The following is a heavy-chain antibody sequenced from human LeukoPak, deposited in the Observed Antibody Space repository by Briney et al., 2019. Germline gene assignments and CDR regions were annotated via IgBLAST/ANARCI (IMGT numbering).Heavy chain of an antibody. D-gene: IGHD7-27*01. V-gene: IGHV1-2*02. Sequence: ASVKVSCKASGYTLTEKHLYWVRQAPGQGLEWMGWIDPNSGGTNVAQNFQGRLTMTRDTSINTAYMELSRLTSDDTTVYYCAREMGIKAFDVWGQGTMVTLSS. CDR3: AREMGIKAFDV. J-gene: IGHJ3*01. CDR1: GYTLTEKH. CDR2: IDPNSGGT.